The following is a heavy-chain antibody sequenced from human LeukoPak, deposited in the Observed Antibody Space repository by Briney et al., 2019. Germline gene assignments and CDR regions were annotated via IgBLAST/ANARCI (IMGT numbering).Heavy chain of an antibody. CDR1: GGSFSGFY. CDR3: ATTRTYYGDPHFDY. J-gene: IGHJ4*02. D-gene: IGHD4-17*01. V-gene: IGHV4-34*01. Sequence: SETLSLTCGVYGGSFSGFYWSWIRQPPGEGLEWIGKINHRGSTEYNPSLKSRVTISLDTSKNQFSLRLRSVTAADTAVYYCATTRTYYGDPHFDYWGQGTLVTVSS. CDR2: INHRGST.